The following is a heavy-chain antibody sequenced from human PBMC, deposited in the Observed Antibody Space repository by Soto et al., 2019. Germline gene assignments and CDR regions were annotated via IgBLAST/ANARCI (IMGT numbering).Heavy chain of an antibody. CDR3: ARDLSIAVAGRYYYYYGMDV. J-gene: IGHJ6*02. Sequence: GGSLRLSCAASGFTFSSYGMHWVRQAPGKGLEWVAVISYDGSNKYYADYVKGRITISRDNSKNTLYLQMNSLRAEDTAVYFCARDLSIAVAGRYYYYYGMDVWGQGTTVTVSS. CDR2: ISYDGSNK. D-gene: IGHD6-19*01. CDR1: GFTFSSYG. V-gene: IGHV3-30*03.